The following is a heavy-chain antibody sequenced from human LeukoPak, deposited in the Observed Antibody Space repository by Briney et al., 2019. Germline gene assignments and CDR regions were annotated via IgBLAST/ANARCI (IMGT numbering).Heavy chain of an antibody. J-gene: IGHJ4*02. V-gene: IGHV1-2*06. D-gene: IGHD6-13*01. CDR3: AIGIAAAGTFDY. CDR2: INPNSGGT. Sequence: ASVKVSCKASGYTFTSYYMHWVRQAPGQGLEWMGRINPNSGGTNYAQKFQGRVTMTRDTAINSAYMQLSRLRSDDTAVYYCAIGIAAAGTFDYWGQGTLVTVSS. CDR1: GYTFTSYY.